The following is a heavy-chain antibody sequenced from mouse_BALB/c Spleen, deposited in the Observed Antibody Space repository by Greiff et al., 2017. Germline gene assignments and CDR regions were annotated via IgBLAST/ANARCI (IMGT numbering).Heavy chain of an antibody. J-gene: IGHJ4*01. V-gene: IGHV1S81*02. CDR1: GYTFTSYW. CDR2: INPSNGRT. CDR3: ARWGGVDY. Sequence: QVQLQQPGAELVKPGASVKLSCKASGYTFTSYWMHWVKHRPGQGLEWIGEINPSNGRTNYNEKFKSKATLTVDKSSSTAYMQLSSLTSEDSAVYYCARWGGVDYWGQGTSVSVSS.